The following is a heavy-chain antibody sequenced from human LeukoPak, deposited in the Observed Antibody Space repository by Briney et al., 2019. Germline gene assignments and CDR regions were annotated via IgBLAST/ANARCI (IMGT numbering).Heavy chain of an antibody. CDR1: GFTSSSYA. Sequence: GGSLRLSCAASGFTSSSYAMSWVRQAPGKGLEWVSSISSSGNYIYYADSMKGRFTISRDNAKNSLYLQMNSLRAEDTAVYYCARDTAVSDFDYWGRGTLVTVSS. CDR3: ARDTAVSDFDY. V-gene: IGHV3-21*01. CDR2: ISSSGNYI. J-gene: IGHJ4*02. D-gene: IGHD4-23*01.